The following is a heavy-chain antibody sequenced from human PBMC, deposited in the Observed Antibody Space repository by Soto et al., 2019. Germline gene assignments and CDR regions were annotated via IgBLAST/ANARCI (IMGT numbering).Heavy chain of an antibody. CDR3: AAAATAWQQMVPSDY. CDR2: IAVGSGYT. D-gene: IGHD2-8*01. J-gene: IGHJ4*02. V-gene: IGHV1-58*01. CDR1: GFTFTSSA. Sequence: QMQLEQSGPEVKKPGTSVKVSCKASGFTFTSSAFQGVRQARGQRLEWIGWIAVGSGYTNYAQRFQNRVTLTRDMSTATTYMELSRLTSEDTAIYYCAAAATAWQQMVPSDYWGQGTLVTVSS.